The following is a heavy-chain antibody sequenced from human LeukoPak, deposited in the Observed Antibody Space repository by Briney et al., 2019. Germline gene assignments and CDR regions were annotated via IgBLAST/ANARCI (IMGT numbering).Heavy chain of an antibody. CDR2: IYPGDSDT. J-gene: IGHJ6*03. D-gene: IGHD6-13*01. CDR3: ARHKGRGGQLRKGIAAAASTATYYYYYMDV. Sequence: NAGESLKISCKGSGYSFTSYWIGWVRQMPGKGLEWMGIIYPGDSDTRYSPSFQGQVTISADKSISTAYLQWSSLKASDTAMYYCARHKGRGGQLRKGIAAAASTATYYYYYMDVWGKGTTVTVSS. V-gene: IGHV5-51*01. CDR1: GYSFTSYW.